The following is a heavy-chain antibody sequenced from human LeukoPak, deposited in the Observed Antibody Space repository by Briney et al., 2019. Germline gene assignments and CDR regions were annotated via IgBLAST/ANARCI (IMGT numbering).Heavy chain of an antibody. D-gene: IGHD6-19*01. Sequence: GGSLRLSCAASGFTFSSYRMNWVRQAPGKGLEWVSSISSSSSYIYYADSVKGRFTISRDNAKNSLYLQMNSLRAEDTAVYYCARGPAPLIAVAGTKQLDYWGQGTLVTVSS. V-gene: IGHV3-21*01. CDR2: ISSSSSYI. CDR3: ARGPAPLIAVAGTKQLDY. CDR1: GFTFSSYR. J-gene: IGHJ4*02.